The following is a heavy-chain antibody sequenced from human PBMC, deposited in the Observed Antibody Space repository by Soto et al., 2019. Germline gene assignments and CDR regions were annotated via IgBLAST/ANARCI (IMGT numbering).Heavy chain of an antibody. D-gene: IGHD5-12*01. V-gene: IGHV5-10-1*01. CDR3: ARRIYNGYEIFDY. J-gene: IGHJ4*02. CDR1: GYSFSSYW. CDR2: ISPSDSYT. Sequence: PGESLKISCKGSGYSFSSYWITWVRQKPGEALEWMGRISPSDSYTDYSPTFQGHVSISTDKYTNTVYLEWSSLKASDTAMYYCARRIYNGYEIFDYWGQGTRVTVS.